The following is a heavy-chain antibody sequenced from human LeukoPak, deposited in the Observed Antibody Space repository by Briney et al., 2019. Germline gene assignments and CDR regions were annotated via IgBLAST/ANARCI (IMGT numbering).Heavy chain of an antibody. CDR2: IIPFFGTA. J-gene: IGHJ3*02. D-gene: IGHD2-2*02. CDR1: GGTFSSYA. Sequence: SVKVPCKASGGTFSSYAISWVRQAPGQGLEWMGGIIPFFGTANYAQKFQGRVTITTDESTSTAYMELSSLRPKDTAVYYCARGDVVVPAAIPVVGAFDIWGQGTMVTVSS. CDR3: ARGDVVVPAAIPVVGAFDI. V-gene: IGHV1-69*05.